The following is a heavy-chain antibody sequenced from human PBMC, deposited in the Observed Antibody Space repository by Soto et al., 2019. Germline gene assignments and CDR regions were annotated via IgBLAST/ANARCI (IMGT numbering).Heavy chain of an antibody. Sequence: QLQLKESGSGLVKPSQTLSLTCAVSGGSISRGGYSWSWIRQPPGKGLEWIGYIYHSGSTYYNPSLKSRDTISVDRSKNQFSLKLSSVTAADTAVYYCARVPGPWGQGSLVTVSS. CDR3: ARVPGP. J-gene: IGHJ5*02. CDR2: IYHSGST. CDR1: GGSISRGGYS. V-gene: IGHV4-30-2*01.